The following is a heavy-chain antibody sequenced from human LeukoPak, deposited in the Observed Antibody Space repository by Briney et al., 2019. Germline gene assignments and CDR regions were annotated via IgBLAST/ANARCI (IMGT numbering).Heavy chain of an antibody. CDR3: AKDRESNIVLAPAAVDY. CDR2: IRYDGTNK. Sequence: PGGSLRLSCAASGFTFSSYGMHWVRQAPGKGLEWVAFIRYDGTNKYYADSVKGRFTISRDNSKNTLYLQMNSLRAEDTAVYYCAKDRESNIVLAPAAVDYWGQGTLVTVSS. D-gene: IGHD2-2*01. J-gene: IGHJ4*02. V-gene: IGHV3-30*02. CDR1: GFTFSSYG.